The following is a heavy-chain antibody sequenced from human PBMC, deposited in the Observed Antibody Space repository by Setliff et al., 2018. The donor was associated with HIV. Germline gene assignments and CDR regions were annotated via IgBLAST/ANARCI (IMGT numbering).Heavy chain of an antibody. Sequence: SETLSLTCAVYAGSFSGYYWSWIRQPSGKGLEWIGEINHIGNTNYNPSLKSRVTISLDTSKQQFSLKLTSLTAADTAVYFCAGLSGFLDYWGQGTLVTVSS. CDR2: INHIGNT. V-gene: IGHV4-34*01. J-gene: IGHJ4*02. CDR1: AGSFSGYY. D-gene: IGHD3-22*01. CDR3: AGLSGFLDY.